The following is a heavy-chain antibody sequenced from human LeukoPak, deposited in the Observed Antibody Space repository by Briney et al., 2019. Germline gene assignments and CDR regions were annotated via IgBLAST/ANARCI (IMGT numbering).Heavy chain of an antibody. V-gene: IGHV3-66*01. D-gene: IGHD5-12*01. J-gene: IGHJ3*02. Sequence: GGSLRLSCAASGFSFSSYEMKWVRQAPGKGLEGVSILYSGGSTYYADSVKGRFTISRDDSKNTLYLQMNSLRAEDTAVYYCARDYSGYEKAFDIWGQGTMVTVSS. CDR2: LYSGGST. CDR1: GFSFSSYE. CDR3: ARDYSGYEKAFDI.